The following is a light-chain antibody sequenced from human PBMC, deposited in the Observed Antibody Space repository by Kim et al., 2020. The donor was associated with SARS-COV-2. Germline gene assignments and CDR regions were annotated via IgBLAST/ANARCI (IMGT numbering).Light chain of an antibody. CDR2: GDH. J-gene: IGLJ3*02. Sequence: GKTVIISCTRSGGSIVRDFLQWFQQRPGSSPTTVICGDHKRPSGAPDRFSGSVDSSANSASLTISGLRAEDEADYYCQSYDDNIWVFGGGTQLTVL. CDR1: GGSIVRDF. CDR3: QSYDDNIWV. V-gene: IGLV6-57*01.